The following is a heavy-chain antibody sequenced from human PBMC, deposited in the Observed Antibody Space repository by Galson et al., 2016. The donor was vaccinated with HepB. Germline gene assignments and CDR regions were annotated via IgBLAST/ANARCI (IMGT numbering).Heavy chain of an antibody. D-gene: IGHD3-22*01. CDR3: VSSFRDRSGYVWDFNI. J-gene: IGHJ3*02. CDR1: GFTFSSYG. Sequence: SLRLSCAASGFTFSSYGMNWVRQAPGKGLEWVSGISGSGGTTYYADSVKGRFTISRDNSKNTLYLQMNSLTAEDTAVYYCVSSFRDRSGYVWDFNIWGHGTMVTVSS. V-gene: IGHV3-23*01. CDR2: ISGSGGTT.